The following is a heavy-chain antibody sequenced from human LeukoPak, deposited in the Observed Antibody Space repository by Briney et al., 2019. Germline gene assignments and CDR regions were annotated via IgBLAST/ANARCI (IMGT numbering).Heavy chain of an antibody. V-gene: IGHV3-21*01. D-gene: IGHD1-26*01. Sequence: PGRSLRLSCAASGFTFSSFPMHWVRQAPGKGLEWVSSISSSSSYIYYADSVKGRFTISRDNAKNSLYLQMNSLRAEDTAVYYCARDTGYSGSYSYDIWGQGTMVTVSS. J-gene: IGHJ3*02. CDR1: GFTFSSFP. CDR2: ISSSSSYI. CDR3: ARDTGYSGSYSYDI.